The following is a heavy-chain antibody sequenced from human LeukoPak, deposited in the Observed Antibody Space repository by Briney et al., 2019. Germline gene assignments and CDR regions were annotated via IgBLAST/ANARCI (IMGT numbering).Heavy chain of an antibody. CDR1: GYTFTSYD. J-gene: IGHJ4*02. CDR3: ARDGGLDFDY. V-gene: IGHV1-8*01. Sequence: ASVKVSCKASGYTFTSYDINWVRQATGQGLEWMGWMNPNSGNTGYAQKFQGRVTMTTDTSTSTAYMELRSLRSDDTAMYYCARDGGLDFDYWGQGTLVTVSS. D-gene: IGHD3-3*01. CDR2: MNPNSGNT.